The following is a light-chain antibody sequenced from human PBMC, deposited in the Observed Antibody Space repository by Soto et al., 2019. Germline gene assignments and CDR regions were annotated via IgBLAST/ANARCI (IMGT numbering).Light chain of an antibody. V-gene: IGLV2-8*01. CDR2: EVN. CDR3: ISHAGTSNV. CDR1: SGDVGATHY. J-gene: IGLJ1*01. Sequence: QSALTQPPSASGSLGQSVAISCTGTSGDVGATHYVSWYQHHSGKAPKLLLYEVNKRPSGVPDRFSGSKSGNTASLTVSVLQADDEADYYCISHAGTSNVLGTGTKVTVL.